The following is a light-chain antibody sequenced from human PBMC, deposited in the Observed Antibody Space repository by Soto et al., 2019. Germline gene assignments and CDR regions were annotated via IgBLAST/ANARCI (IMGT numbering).Light chain of an antibody. Sequence: SYELTQPPSVSVAPGQTARITCGGANIGSKSVHWYQQKPGQAPVLVVYDDSDRPSGIPERFSGSNSGNAATLTISRVEAGDEAEYYCKVWDSSSDHYVFGTGTKVTVL. CDR2: DDS. CDR1: NIGSKS. J-gene: IGLJ1*01. CDR3: KVWDSSSDHYV. V-gene: IGLV3-21*02.